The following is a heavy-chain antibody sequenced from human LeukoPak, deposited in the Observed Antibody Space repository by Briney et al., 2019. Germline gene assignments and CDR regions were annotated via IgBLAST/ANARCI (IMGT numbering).Heavy chain of an antibody. CDR3: ARVWIQLWTTADY. Sequence: SETLSLTCTVSGGSISSGGYYWSWIRQHPGKGLEWIGYIYYSGSTYYNPSLKSRVTISVDTSKNQFSLKLSSMTAADTAVYYCARVWIQLWTTADYWGQGTLVTVSS. CDR1: GGSISSGGYY. V-gene: IGHV4-31*03. J-gene: IGHJ4*02. D-gene: IGHD5-18*01. CDR2: IYYSGST.